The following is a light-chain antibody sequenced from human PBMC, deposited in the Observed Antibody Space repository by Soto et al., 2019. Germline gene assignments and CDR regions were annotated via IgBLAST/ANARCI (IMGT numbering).Light chain of an antibody. CDR1: QRISSW. J-gene: IGKJ1*01. V-gene: IGKV1-12*01. Sequence: IQMTQSPSSVSASVGDRVILTCRASQRISSWLAWYHQRPGKAPKLLIYATSTLETGVPSRCSSSGSGRDVTLTISSLQPEDLGTYFCQQANSVPWTFGQGTKVEVK. CDR2: ATS. CDR3: QQANSVPWT.